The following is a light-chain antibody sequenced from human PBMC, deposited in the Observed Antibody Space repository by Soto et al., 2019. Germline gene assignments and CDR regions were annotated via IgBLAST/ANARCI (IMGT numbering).Light chain of an antibody. CDR1: QSVSSRY. CDR3: QQHDSPPMYT. V-gene: IGKV3-20*01. Sequence: EIVLTQSPDTLSLSPGERATLSCRASQSVSSRYLAWYQQRPGQAPRLLISGASSRATGIPDRFSGSGSGTEFTLTISRLEPADFAVYYCQQHDSPPMYTFGQGTKLEI. CDR2: GAS. J-gene: IGKJ2*01.